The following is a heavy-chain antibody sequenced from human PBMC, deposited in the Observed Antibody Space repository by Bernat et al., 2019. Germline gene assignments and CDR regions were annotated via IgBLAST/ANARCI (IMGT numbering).Heavy chain of an antibody. J-gene: IGHJ5*02. Sequence: EGKLLESGGGLVQPGGSLILSCAASGFAFGSYAMTWVRRAPGKGLEWVSAMSGSGRSTGYADYVKGRFTIARDNSKNTLSVEKDSVRVEDTAVYYCAKGGVGHSDDNWFDPWGQGTLVTVSS. CDR2: MSGSGRST. D-gene: IGHD5-18*01. V-gene: IGHV3-23*01. CDR1: GFAFGSYA. CDR3: AKGGVGHSDDNWFDP.